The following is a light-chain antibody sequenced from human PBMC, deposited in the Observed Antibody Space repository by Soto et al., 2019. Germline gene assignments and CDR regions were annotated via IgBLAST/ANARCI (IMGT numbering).Light chain of an antibody. Sequence: SVLTQPASVSGSPGQSIAISCTGTSSDVGGYSYVSWYQQQPGKAPNLVISDVSNRPSGASDRFSGSKSGNTASLTISGLQTEDEADYYCASYTTSSTYVFGTGTKVTVL. CDR1: SSDVGGYSY. V-gene: IGLV2-14*01. J-gene: IGLJ1*01. CDR3: ASYTTSSTYV. CDR2: DVS.